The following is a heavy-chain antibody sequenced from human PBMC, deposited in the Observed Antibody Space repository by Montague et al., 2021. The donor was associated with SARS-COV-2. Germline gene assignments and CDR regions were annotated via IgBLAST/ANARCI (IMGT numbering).Heavy chain of an antibody. CDR2: ITHSKRT. D-gene: IGHD3-22*01. CDR3: ARKTRGWLSRPPYQYYFYY. Sequence: SETLSLTCSVHVGSNTGAYWSCTRLPPSHWLVSYGVITHSKRTNSNPSLKRRVTLSVDTSQNQFSLKLSSVTAADPAAYDCARKTRGWLSRPPYQYYFYYWGQGTLVTVAS. CDR1: VGSNTGAY. J-gene: IGHJ4*02. V-gene: IGHV4-34*01.